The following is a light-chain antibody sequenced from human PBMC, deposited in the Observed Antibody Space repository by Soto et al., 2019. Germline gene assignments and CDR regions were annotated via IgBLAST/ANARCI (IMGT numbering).Light chain of an antibody. V-gene: IGKV1-5*01. Sequence: DIQMTHSPATXSXXVXXXXXXXXRASQSISSWLAWYQQKPGKAPKLLIYDASSLESGVPSRFSGSGSGTEFTLTISSLQPDDFATYYCQQYNSYSATFGQGTKV. J-gene: IGKJ1*01. CDR1: QSISSW. CDR2: DAS. CDR3: QQYNSYSAT.